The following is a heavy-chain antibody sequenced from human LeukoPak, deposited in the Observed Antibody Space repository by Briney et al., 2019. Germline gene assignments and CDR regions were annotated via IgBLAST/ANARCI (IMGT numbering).Heavy chain of an antibody. V-gene: IGHV3-11*06. CDR3: ARDSGYAGASDI. Sequence: GGSLRLSCAASGFTFSDYYMSWIRQAPGKGLEWVSDISSTSIYTNYADSVKGRFTISRDNAKNSLYLQLNSLRDEDTAVYYCARDSGYAGASDIWGQGTMVTVSS. J-gene: IGHJ3*02. CDR1: GFTFSDYY. CDR2: ISSTSIYT. D-gene: IGHD3-9*01.